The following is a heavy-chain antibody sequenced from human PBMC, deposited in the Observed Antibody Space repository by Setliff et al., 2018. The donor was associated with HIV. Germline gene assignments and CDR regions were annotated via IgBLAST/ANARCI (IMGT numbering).Heavy chain of an antibody. Sequence: GGSLRLSCAASGFRFDDYAMHWVRQAPGKGLEWVSGISWNSGSIGYADSVKGRFTISRDNAKNSLYLQMSSLRADDTAVYYCAREMAATAHPDDPYFQHWGQGTLVTVSS. D-gene: IGHD6-13*01. V-gene: IGHV3-9*01. J-gene: IGHJ1*01. CDR3: AREMAATAHPDDPYFQH. CDR1: GFRFDDYA. CDR2: ISWNSGSI.